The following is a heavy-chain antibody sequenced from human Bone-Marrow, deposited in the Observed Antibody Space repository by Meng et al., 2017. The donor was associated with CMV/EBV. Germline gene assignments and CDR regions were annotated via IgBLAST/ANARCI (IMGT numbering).Heavy chain of an antibody. CDR3: ARTAVYYDFWSGYYTRGSQGYGMDV. V-gene: IGHV1-18*01. CDR1: GYIFTRYG. CDR2: ISAYNGNT. J-gene: IGHJ6*02. Sequence: ASVKVSCKASGYIFTRYGISWVRQAPGQGLEWMGWISAYNGNTNYAQKFQDRVTMTTETSTTTAYMELRSLRSDDTALYYCARTAVYYDFWSGYYTRGSQGYGMDVWGQGTTVTVSS. D-gene: IGHD3-3*01.